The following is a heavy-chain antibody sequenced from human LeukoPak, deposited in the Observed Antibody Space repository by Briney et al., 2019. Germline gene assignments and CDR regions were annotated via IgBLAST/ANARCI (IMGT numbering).Heavy chain of an antibody. J-gene: IGHJ6*02. CDR1: GYTLTELS. D-gene: IGHD3-9*01. CDR3: ATWLYNYYGMDV. CDR2: FDPEDGET. V-gene: IGHV1-24*01. Sequence: ASVKVSCKVSGYTLTELSMHWVRQAPGKGLEWMGGFDPEDGETIYAQKFQGRVTMTEDTSTDTAYMELSSLRSEDTAVYYCATWLYNYYGMDVWGQGTTVTVSS.